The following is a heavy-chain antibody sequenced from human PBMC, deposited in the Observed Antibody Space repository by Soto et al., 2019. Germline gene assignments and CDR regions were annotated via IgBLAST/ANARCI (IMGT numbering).Heavy chain of an antibody. J-gene: IGHJ4*02. V-gene: IGHV1-69*01. CDR1: GGTFNSYG. CDR2: IIPICGTP. D-gene: IGHD2-21*01. CDR3: ASSGDLNY. Sequence: QVQLVQSGPVVRKPGSSVNVSCKASGGTFNSYGINWVRQAPGQGLEWMGGIIPICGTPNYAQKFQGRVTITADDSTSTAYMELSSLRSDDTAFYFCASSGDLNYWGQGPLVTVSS.